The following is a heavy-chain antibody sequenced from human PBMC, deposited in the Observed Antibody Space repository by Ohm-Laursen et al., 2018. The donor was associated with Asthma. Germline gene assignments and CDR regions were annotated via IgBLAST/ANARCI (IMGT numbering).Heavy chain of an antibody. CDR3: ASPERGGRRDGYKDDAFDI. D-gene: IGHD5-24*01. Sequence: SLRLSCAASGFSFSSYWMHWVRQAPGKGLVWVARIKSDSSSISYEESVKGRFTISRDNAKNSLYLQMNSLRAEDTAVYYCASPERGGRRDGYKDDAFDIWGQGTMVTVSS. CDR1: GFSFSSYW. V-gene: IGHV3-74*01. CDR2: IKSDSSSI. J-gene: IGHJ3*02.